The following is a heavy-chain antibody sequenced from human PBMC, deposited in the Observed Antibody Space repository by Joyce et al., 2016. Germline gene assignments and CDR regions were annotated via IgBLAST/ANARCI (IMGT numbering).Heavy chain of an antibody. V-gene: IGHV3-30*18. CDR3: AKGIYRSSAGAVDN. CDR1: GFTFGNSG. CDR2: ISYDGNFK. D-gene: IGHD3-22*01. Sequence: QVQLVESGGGAVQTGRSLRLSCAASGFTFGNSGMYWVRKAPGKGLEWVGVISYDGNFKDYGNSGKGRFTISRDNAKNTLFLQMTSLRAEDTAVYFCAKGIYRSSAGAVDNWGQGTLVSVSS. J-gene: IGHJ4*02.